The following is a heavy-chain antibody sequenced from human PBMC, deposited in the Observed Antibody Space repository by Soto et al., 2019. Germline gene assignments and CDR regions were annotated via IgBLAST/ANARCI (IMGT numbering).Heavy chain of an antibody. CDR1: CGSFTGYY. V-gene: IGHV4-34*01. J-gene: IGHJ4*02. CDR2: INHSXST. CDR3: ARDKISGIFDY. Sequence: PXXTLSLTCAVYCGSFTGYYWTWIRQPPGTGLEWIGXINHSXSTNYNKSLKXXVTISVDXXKNQFSLKLTSVTAADTAVYYCARDKISGIFDYWGQGTLVTVSS. D-gene: IGHD5-12*01.